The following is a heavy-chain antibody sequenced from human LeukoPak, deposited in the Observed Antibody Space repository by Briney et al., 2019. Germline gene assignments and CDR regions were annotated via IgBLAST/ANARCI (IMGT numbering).Heavy chain of an antibody. CDR2: ISGSGGST. CDR3: AKVEQSILGFGIAVAGPGDY. D-gene: IGHD6-19*01. CDR1: GFTFSSYA. J-gene: IGHJ4*02. V-gene: IGHV3-23*01. Sequence: GGSLRLSCAASGFTFSSYAMSWVRQAPGKELEWVSAISGSGGSTYYADSVKGRFTISRDNSKNTLYLQMNSLRAEDTAVYYCAKVEQSILGFGIAVAGPGDYWGQGTLVTVSS.